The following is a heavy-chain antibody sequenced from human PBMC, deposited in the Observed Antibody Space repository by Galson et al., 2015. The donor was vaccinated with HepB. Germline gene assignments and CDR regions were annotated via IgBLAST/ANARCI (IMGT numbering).Heavy chain of an antibody. CDR1: GFTFSSYG. Sequence: SLRLSCAASGFTFSSYGMHWVRQAPGKGLEWVAVISYDGSNKYYADSVKGRFTISRDNSKNTLYLQMNSLRAEDTAVYYCARDNNWSPDYWGQGTLVTVSS. CDR2: ISYDGSNK. V-gene: IGHV3-30*03. CDR3: ARDNNWSPDY. J-gene: IGHJ4*02. D-gene: IGHD1-20*01.